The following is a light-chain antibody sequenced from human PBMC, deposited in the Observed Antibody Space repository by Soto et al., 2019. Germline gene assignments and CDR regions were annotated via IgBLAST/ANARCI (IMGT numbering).Light chain of an antibody. Sequence: QSALTQPASVSGSPGQSITISCTGTSSDVGGYNYVSWYQQHPGKAPKLMIYDVSNRPSGISNRFSGSKSGNTASLTISGLQAEDEADYYCSSYASSSAPEVVFGGGTEPTVL. CDR1: SSDVGGYNY. CDR3: SSYASSSAPEVV. J-gene: IGLJ2*01. V-gene: IGLV2-14*03. CDR2: DVS.